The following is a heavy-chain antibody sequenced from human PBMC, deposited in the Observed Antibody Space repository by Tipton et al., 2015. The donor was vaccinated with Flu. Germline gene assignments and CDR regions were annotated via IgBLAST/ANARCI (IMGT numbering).Heavy chain of an antibody. CDR1: GDSMRSDYF. D-gene: IGHD4-11*01. V-gene: IGHV4-38-2*02. J-gene: IGHJ5*02. CDR2: IHYSGSP. Sequence: LRLSCTVSGDSMRSDYFWAWIRQAPGKGLEWIGNIHYSGSPHYNPSLKSRVTITVDTSKNQFSLRLTSVTAADTALYYCARRDYSTYVSDPKNRFDPWGQGTLVTVSS. CDR3: ARRDYSTYVSDPKNRFDP.